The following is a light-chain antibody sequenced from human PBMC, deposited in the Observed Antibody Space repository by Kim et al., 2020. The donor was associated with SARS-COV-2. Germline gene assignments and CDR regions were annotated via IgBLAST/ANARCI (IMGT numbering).Light chain of an antibody. CDR3: HQYNDWPPGDT. CDR1: QSVSNN. CDR2: GAS. J-gene: IGKJ2*01. Sequence: SPGESVTLSCRASQSVSNNLAWYQHKPGQPPRLLIYGASTRATGVPARFSGSGSGTDFTLTVSSLQSEDFAIYYCHQYNDWPPGDTFGQGTKLEI. V-gene: IGKV3-15*01.